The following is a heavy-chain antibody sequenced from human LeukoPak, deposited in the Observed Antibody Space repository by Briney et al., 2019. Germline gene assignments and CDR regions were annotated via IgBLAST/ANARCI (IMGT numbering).Heavy chain of an antibody. CDR1: GFTFRSYE. D-gene: IGHD3-16*02. CDR3: ARDGNIWGNYRFFDY. V-gene: IGHV3-48*03. Sequence: GGSLRLSCAASGFTFRSYEMNWVRQAPGKGLEWVSYISNTGSTIHYADSVKGRFTISRDSAKNSLYLQMNSLRVEDTAIYYCARDGNIWGNYRFFDYWGQGTLVTVSS. J-gene: IGHJ4*02. CDR2: ISNTGSTI.